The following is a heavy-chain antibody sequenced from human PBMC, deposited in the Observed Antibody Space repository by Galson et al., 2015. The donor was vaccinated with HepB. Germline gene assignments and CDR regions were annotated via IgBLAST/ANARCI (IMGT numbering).Heavy chain of an antibody. CDR1: GFSLSTVAMG. D-gene: IGHD3-10*01. J-gene: IGHJ4*02. V-gene: IGHV2-5*01. Sequence: PALVKPTQTLTLTCTFSGFSLSTVAMGVGWIRLPPGKALEWLALIYWNDDKRYSPSLKSRLNIIKDASKNQVVLTVTNVDPVDTGTYYCVHSSRGWSWGLDYWGQGILVTVSS. CDR2: IYWNDDK. CDR3: VHSSRGWSWGLDY.